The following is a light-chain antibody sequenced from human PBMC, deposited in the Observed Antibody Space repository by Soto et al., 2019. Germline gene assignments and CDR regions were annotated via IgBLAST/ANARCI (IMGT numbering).Light chain of an antibody. J-gene: IGKJ1*01. CDR1: QSISSW. Sequence: DIQMTQSPSTLSASVGDRVTITCRASQSISSWLAWYQQKPGKAPKLLIYDASSLESGVPSRFSRSRSGTEFTLTISSLQHDDFATYYCQQYNSYSWTFGQGPKVDIK. CDR3: QQYNSYSWT. V-gene: IGKV1-5*01. CDR2: DAS.